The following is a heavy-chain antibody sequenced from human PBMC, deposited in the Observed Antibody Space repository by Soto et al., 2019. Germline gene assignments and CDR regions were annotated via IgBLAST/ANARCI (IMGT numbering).Heavy chain of an antibody. CDR3: ARDLTTHDY. V-gene: IGHV3-23*01. CDR2: LGTIGA. J-gene: IGHJ4*02. Sequence: EVQLLESGGGLVQPGGSLRLSCVGSGFTFSAHAITWVRQAPGKGLEWVSTLGTIGAFYADSVTGRFTISRDNSKNTVNLQMTSLRGEDTAIYYCARDLTTHDYCGQGAVVTVSS. CDR1: GFTFSAHA.